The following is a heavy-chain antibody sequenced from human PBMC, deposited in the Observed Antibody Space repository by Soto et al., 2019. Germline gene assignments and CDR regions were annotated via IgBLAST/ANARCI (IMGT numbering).Heavy chain of an antibody. D-gene: IGHD2-15*01. J-gene: IGHJ5*02. CDR2: IFSNDER. Sequence: QVTLKESGPVLVKPTEPLTLTCTVSGFSLSNAGMGVSWIRQPPGKALEWLAHIFSNDERRFSTSLKNRLTISKDTFNSQVVLIMTNRGPVDTATYYCAQTEDGGRSRTPAGWFDAWGQGTLVTVSS. V-gene: IGHV2-26*01. CDR1: GFSLSNAGMG. CDR3: AQTEDGGRSRTPAGWFDA.